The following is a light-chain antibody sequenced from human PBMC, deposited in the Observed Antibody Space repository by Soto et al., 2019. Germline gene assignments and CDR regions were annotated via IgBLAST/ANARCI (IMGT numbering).Light chain of an antibody. CDR3: CSFAAGNTYV. CDR1: SSDVGSQNL. Sequence: QSALTQPASVSGSPGQSITISCTGSSSDVGSQNLVSWYQQHPGKAPKLIIYVGSRRPSGVSNRFSGSQSGNTASLTVSGLQAEDEADYYCCSFAAGNTYVFGSGTKVTVL. CDR2: VGS. J-gene: IGLJ1*01. V-gene: IGLV2-23*01.